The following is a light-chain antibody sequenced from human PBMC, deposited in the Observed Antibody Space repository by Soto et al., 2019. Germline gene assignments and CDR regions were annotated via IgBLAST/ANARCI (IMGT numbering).Light chain of an antibody. CDR3: QQYGSSPLT. CDR1: ESVSSSY. V-gene: IGKV3-20*01. J-gene: IGKJ1*01. Sequence: EIVLTQYPGTLSLSPGERASLSCRASESVSSSYLAWYQQKPGQAPRLLIYSASSRATGIPYRFSGSGSGTDFTLTTGSLEPEDFAVYYCQQYGSSPLTFGQGTKVELK. CDR2: SAS.